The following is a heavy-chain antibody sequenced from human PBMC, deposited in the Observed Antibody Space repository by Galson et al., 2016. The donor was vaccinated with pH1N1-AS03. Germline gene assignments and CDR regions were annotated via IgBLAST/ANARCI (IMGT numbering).Heavy chain of an antibody. CDR2: IDSDGSST. J-gene: IGHJ4*02. D-gene: IGHD3-16*01. CDR3: ARAVHLGVLGGYFDY. Sequence: SLRLSCAASGFTFSSYWMHWVRQAPGKGLVWVSRIDSDGSSTNYADSVKGRFTISRDNAKNTLYLQMNSLRAEDTAVYYCARAVHLGVLGGYFDYWGQGTLVTVSS. CDR1: GFTFSSYW. V-gene: IGHV3-74*01.